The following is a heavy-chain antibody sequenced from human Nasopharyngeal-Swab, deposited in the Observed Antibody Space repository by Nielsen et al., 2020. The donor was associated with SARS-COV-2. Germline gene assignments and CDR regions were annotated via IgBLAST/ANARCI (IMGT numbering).Heavy chain of an antibody. CDR2: ILSSDEK. CDR3: ARTRVVVVVAADKYDYYMDV. Sequence: VRQMPGKALEWLAHILSSDEKSYSTSLRSRLTISKDTSKSQVVLTMTNLDPVDTATYYCARTRVVVVVAADKYDYYMDVWGKGTTVTVSS. D-gene: IGHD2-15*01. J-gene: IGHJ6*03. V-gene: IGHV2-26*01.